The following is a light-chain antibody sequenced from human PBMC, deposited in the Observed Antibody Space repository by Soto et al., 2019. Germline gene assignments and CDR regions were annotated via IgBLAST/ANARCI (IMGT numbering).Light chain of an antibody. V-gene: IGLV2-11*01. CDR1: SSDIGAYNY. Sequence: QSALTQPRSVSGSPGQAVTISCTGTSSDIGAYNYVFWYQQYPGKSPKLIIYDVFKRPSGVPARFSASKSGNTASLTITGLQTEDEADYHCSSLACSYNLVFGGGTKVTVL. CDR3: SSLACSYNLV. J-gene: IGLJ3*02. CDR2: DVF.